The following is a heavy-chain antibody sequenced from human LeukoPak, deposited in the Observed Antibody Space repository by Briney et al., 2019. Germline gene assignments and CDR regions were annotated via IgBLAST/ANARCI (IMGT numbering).Heavy chain of an antibody. CDR1: GFTFDNYA. J-gene: IGHJ3*02. CDR3: AKCSAGYYNDAFDI. D-gene: IGHD3-10*02. V-gene: IGHV3-23*01. CDR2: ISGGGAKR. Sequence: PGGSLRLSCAASGFTFDNYAMNWVRQAPGKGLEWVSYISGGGAKRHYSDSVKGRFTISRDNPKNTLYLQINNPRAEDTAMYYCAKCSAGYYNDAFDIWGRGTMVTVSS.